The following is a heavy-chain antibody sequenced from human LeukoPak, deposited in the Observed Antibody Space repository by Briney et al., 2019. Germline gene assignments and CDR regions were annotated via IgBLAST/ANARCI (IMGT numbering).Heavy chain of an antibody. D-gene: IGHD5-18*01. CDR2: IKQDGSEK. Sequence: GGSLRLSCAASGFTFSSYEMNWVRQAPGKGLEWVANIKQDGSEKYYVDSVKGRFTISRDNAKNSLYLQMNSLRAEDTAVYYCARDPDTGIDYWGQGTLVTVSS. CDR3: ARDPDTGIDY. J-gene: IGHJ4*02. CDR1: GFTFSSYE. V-gene: IGHV3-7*01.